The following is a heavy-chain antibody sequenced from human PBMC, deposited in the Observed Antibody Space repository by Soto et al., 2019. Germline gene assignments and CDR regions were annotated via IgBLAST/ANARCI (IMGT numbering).Heavy chain of an antibody. Sequence: GGSLRLSCAASGFTFSSYAMSWVRQAPGKGLEWVSAISGSGGSTYYADSVKGRFTISRDKSKNTLYLQRNSLRAEDTAVYYCAKDSVSYYGSGSYLDYWGQGTLVTVSS. D-gene: IGHD3-10*01. CDR1: GFTFSSYA. CDR2: ISGSGGST. V-gene: IGHV3-23*01. CDR3: AKDSVSYYGSGSYLDY. J-gene: IGHJ4*02.